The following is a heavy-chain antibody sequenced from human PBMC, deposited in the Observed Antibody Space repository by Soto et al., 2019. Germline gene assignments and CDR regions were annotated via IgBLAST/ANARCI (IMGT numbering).Heavy chain of an antibody. CDR3: ARHYFIAAAHYYFDY. CDR1: GGSISSSSYY. J-gene: IGHJ4*02. V-gene: IGHV4-39*01. Sequence: SETLSLTCTVSGGSISSSSYYWGWIRQPPGKGLEWIGSIYYSGSTYYNPSLKSRVTISVDTSKNQFSLKLSSVTAADTAVYYCARHYFIAAAHYYFDYWGQGTLVTVSS. CDR2: IYYSGST. D-gene: IGHD6-13*01.